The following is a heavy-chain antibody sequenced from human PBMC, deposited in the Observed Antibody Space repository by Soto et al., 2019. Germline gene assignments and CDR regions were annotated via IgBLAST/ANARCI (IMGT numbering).Heavy chain of an antibody. J-gene: IGHJ4*02. V-gene: IGHV3-74*01. D-gene: IGHD3-10*01. CDR2: ISPDARTT. CDR3: ADSWLPTSY. CDR1: GFSFSHYW. Sequence: GSLKLSCSASGFSFSHYWMHLVRQAPGKGLVWVSRISPDARTTTYADSVKCRFTISRDNAKSTLYLQMNSLTVEDGAVYYCADSWLPTSYWGPGILVTVSS.